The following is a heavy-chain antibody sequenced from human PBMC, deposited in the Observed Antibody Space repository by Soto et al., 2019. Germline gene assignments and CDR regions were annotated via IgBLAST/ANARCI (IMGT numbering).Heavy chain of an antibody. CDR2: ISAYNGNT. J-gene: IGHJ5*02. D-gene: IGHD1-26*01. CDR3: ATASGGSYWFDR. Sequence: QVQLVQSGAEVKKPGASVKVSCKASGYTFTSYGISWVRQAPGQGLEWMGWISAYNGNTNYSEKLQGRVTMTTDSSICTGWMERRSLRSDDTAVYYCATASGGSYWFDRWGQGTLVTVSS. CDR1: GYTFTSYG. V-gene: IGHV1-18*01.